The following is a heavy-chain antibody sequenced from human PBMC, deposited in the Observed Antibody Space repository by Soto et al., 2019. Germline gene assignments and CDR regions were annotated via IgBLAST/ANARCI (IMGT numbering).Heavy chain of an antibody. CDR1: GITYTTYA. V-gene: IGHV1-3*04. J-gene: IGHJ5*02. CDR3: ARAISGYVT. D-gene: IGHD5-12*01. Sequence: QVQVVQSGAEVKKPGASVKVSCKASGITYTTYAIHWVRQAPGQGLEWMGRINTGNGNTRYSQRFQGRVTLTTDTSARTAYMDLSSLTSEDTAVYYCARAISGYVTWGQGTLITVSS. CDR2: INTGNGNT.